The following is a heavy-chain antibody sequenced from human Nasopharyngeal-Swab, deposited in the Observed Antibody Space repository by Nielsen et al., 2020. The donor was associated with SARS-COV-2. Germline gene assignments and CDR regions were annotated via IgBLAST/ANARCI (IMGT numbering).Heavy chain of an antibody. Sequence: GGSLRLSCAASGFTFSSYWMSWVRQAPGKGLEWVANIKRDGSEKYYADSVKGRFTVSRDNAKSSLYLQMNSLRAEDTAVYYCAREWEAYGYLWGNYRYTIFDYWGRGTLVTVS. CDR2: IKRDGSEK. CDR1: GFTFSSYW. V-gene: IGHV3-7*01. J-gene: IGHJ4*01. CDR3: AREWEAYGYLWGNYRYTIFDY. D-gene: IGHD3-16*02.